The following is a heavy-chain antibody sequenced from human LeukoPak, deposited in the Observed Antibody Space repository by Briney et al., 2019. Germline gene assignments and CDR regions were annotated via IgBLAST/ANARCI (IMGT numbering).Heavy chain of an antibody. V-gene: IGHV3-23*01. CDR3: AKDRGSSTD. D-gene: IGHD6-6*01. J-gene: IGHJ4*02. CDR1: RFTFSSYA. Sequence: GGSLRLSCAASRFTFSSYAMSWVRQAPGKGLEWVSAISGSGGSTYYADSVKGRLTISRDNSKNTLYLQMNSLRAEDTAVYHCAKDRGSSTDWGQGTLVTVSS. CDR2: ISGSGGST.